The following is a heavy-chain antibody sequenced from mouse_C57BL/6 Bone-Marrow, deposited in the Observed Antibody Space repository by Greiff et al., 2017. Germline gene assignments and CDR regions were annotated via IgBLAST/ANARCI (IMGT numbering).Heavy chain of an antibody. CDR2: ISDGGSYT. CDR1: GFTFSSYA. J-gene: IGHJ2*01. D-gene: IGHD1-1*01. CDR3: ARRGVTTVVDFDY. Sequence: EVQLVESGGGLVKPGGSLKLSCAASGFTFSSYAMSWVRQTPEKRLEWVATISDGGSYTYYPDNVKGRFTISRDNAKNNLYLQMSHLKSEDTAMYYCARRGVTTVVDFDYWGQGTTLTVSS. V-gene: IGHV5-4*01.